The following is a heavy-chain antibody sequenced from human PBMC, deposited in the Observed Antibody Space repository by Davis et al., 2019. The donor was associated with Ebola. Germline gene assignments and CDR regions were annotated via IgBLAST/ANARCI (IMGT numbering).Heavy chain of an antibody. CDR3: ARDRGGSDRTPIDY. CDR1: GFTFSSYS. V-gene: IGHV3-21*01. Sequence: GGSLRLSCAASGFTFSSYSMTWVRQAPGTGLEGGASISSGGNNIYYGDSVKGRFTISRDNAKNSLYLELSSLRVEDTAIYYCARDRGGSDRTPIDYWGQRTLVTVSS. D-gene: IGHD1-26*01. CDR2: ISSGGNNI. J-gene: IGHJ4*02.